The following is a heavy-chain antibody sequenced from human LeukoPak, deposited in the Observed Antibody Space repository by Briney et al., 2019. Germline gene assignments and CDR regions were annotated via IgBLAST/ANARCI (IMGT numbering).Heavy chain of an antibody. V-gene: IGHV4-59*01. J-gene: IGHJ4*02. CDR3: VRGGSYSPFDH. CDR1: GGSISTYY. CDR2: IYNSGNT. Sequence: SETLSLTCSVSGGSISTYYWSWIRQPPEKGLEWIGYIYNSGNTKYNPSPKSRVTISVDTSKSQFSLELTSVTAADTAVYYCVRGGSYSPFDHWGQGTLVTVSS. D-gene: IGHD1-26*01.